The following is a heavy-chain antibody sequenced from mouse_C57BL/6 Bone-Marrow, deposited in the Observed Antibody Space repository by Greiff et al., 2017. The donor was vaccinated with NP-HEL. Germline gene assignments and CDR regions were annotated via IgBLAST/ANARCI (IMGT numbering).Heavy chain of an antibody. CDR2: IYPGGGYT. D-gene: IGHD1-1*01. J-gene: IGHJ2*01. V-gene: IGHV1-63*01. Sequence: VQRVESGAELVRPGTSVKMSCKASGYTFTNYWIGWAKQRPGHGLEWIGDIYPGGGYTNYNEKFKGKATLTADKSSSTAYMQFSSLTSEDSAIYYCARWTTVVAYYFDYWGQGTTLTVSS. CDR3: ARWTTVVAYYFDY. CDR1: GYTFTNYW.